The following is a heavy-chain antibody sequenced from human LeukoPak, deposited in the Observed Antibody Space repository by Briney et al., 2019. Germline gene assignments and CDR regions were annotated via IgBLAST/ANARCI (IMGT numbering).Heavy chain of an antibody. Sequence: ASVKVSFKASGYTFTSYYMHWVRQAPGQGLEWMGIINPSGGSTSYAQKFQGRVTMTRDMSTSTVYMELSSLRSEDTAVYYCARGRAVSKWELTFDYWGQGTLVTVSS. CDR2: INPSGGST. J-gene: IGHJ4*02. CDR1: GYTFTSYY. V-gene: IGHV1-46*01. CDR3: ARGRAVSKWELTFDY. D-gene: IGHD1-26*01.